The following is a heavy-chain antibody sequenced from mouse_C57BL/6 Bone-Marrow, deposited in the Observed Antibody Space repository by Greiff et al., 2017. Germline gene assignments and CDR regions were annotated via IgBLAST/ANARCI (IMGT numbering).Heavy chain of an antibody. CDR1: GYTFTSYG. CDR2: ISPRSGNT. J-gene: IGHJ2*01. V-gene: IGHV1-81*01. Sequence: QVQLQQSGAELARPGASVKLSCKASGYTFTSYGISWVKQRTGQGLEWIGEISPRSGNTYYNEKFKGKATLTADKSSSTAYMELRSLTSEDSAVYFCARWYYGSSPYCDYWGQGTTLTVSS. D-gene: IGHD1-1*01. CDR3: ARWYYGSSPYCDY.